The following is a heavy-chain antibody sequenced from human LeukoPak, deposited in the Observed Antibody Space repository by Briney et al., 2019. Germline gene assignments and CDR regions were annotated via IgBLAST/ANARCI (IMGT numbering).Heavy chain of an antibody. V-gene: IGHV1-46*01. CDR2: INPSVGTT. CDR1: GCIFITYY. CDR3: ARDKFYYGSGSYSGYYMDV. Sequence: ASVKVSCKASGCIFITYYIHWVRQAPGQGLEWMGIINPSVGTTTYAQKFQGRVSMTRDMSTNTVYMELSSLRSEDTAVYYCARDKFYYGSGSYSGYYMDVWGKGTTVAVSS. D-gene: IGHD3-10*01. J-gene: IGHJ6*03.